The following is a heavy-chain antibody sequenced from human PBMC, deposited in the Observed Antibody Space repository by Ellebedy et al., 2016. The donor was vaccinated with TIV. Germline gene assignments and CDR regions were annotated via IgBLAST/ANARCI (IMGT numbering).Heavy chain of an antibody. CDR2: INHGGGT. D-gene: IGHD6-13*01. CDR3: ARADLYSGSWYEAY. V-gene: IGHV4-34*01. CDR1: GGPLSGYF. Sequence: SETLSLTXGVNGGPLSGYFWSWIRQPPGRGLEWIGEINHGGGTYYNPSLKSRVTISLDTSKNQFSLKLNSVTAADTAVYYCARADLYSGSWYEAYWGQGTLVTVSS. J-gene: IGHJ4*02.